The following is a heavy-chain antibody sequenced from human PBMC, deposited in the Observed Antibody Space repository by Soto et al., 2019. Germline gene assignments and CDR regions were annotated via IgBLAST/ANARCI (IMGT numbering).Heavy chain of an antibody. CDR1: GGSISSYY. Sequence: SETLSLTCTVSGGSISSYYWSWIRQPPGKGLEWIGYIYYSGSTNYNPSLKSRVTMSVDTSKNQFSLKLTSVTAADTAVYYCARHGRGASYFDFWGQGALVTVSS. CDR3: ARHGRGASYFDF. CDR2: IYYSGST. V-gene: IGHV4-59*08. D-gene: IGHD3-10*01. J-gene: IGHJ4*02.